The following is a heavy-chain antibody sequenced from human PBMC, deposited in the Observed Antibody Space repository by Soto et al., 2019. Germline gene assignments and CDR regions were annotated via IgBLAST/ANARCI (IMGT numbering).Heavy chain of an antibody. D-gene: IGHD3-3*01. J-gene: IGHJ6*02. Sequence: GASVKVSCKASGGTFSSYAISWVRQAPGQGLEWMGGIIPIFGTANYAQKFQGRVTITADKSTSTAYMELSSLRSEDTAVYYCARAPITIFGVDTAGYYYYGMDVWGQGTTVTVSS. V-gene: IGHV1-69*06. CDR2: IIPIFGTA. CDR3: ARAPITIFGVDTAGYYYYGMDV. CDR1: GGTFSSYA.